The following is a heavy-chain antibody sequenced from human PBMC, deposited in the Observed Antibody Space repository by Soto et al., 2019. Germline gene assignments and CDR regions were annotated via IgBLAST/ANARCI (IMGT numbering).Heavy chain of an antibody. V-gene: IGHV3-21*01. D-gene: IGHD1-20*01. Sequence: DVQLVESRGGLVKPGGSLRLSCAASGFNFITFSMNWVRQAPGKGLEWVSSISASSSSIYYAESVKGRFTVSRDNAKNSLYLQMNSLTAEDTALYYCVRDAYNRDAFDIWGQGTTVTVSS. CDR2: ISASSSSI. CDR3: VRDAYNRDAFDI. J-gene: IGHJ3*02. CDR1: GFNFITFS.